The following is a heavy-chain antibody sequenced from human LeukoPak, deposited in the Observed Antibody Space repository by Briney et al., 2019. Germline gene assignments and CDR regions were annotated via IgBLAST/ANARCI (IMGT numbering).Heavy chain of an antibody. CDR2: IYYSGST. J-gene: IGHJ5*02. CDR1: GGSISSSSYY. V-gene: IGHV4-39*07. D-gene: IGHD3-3*01. CDR3: ARATFLEWLTGNWFDP. Sequence: SETLSLTCTVSGGSISSSSYYWGWIRQPPGKGLEWIGSIYYSGSTYYNPSLKSRVTISVDTSKNQFSLKLSSVTAADTAVYYCARATFLEWLTGNWFDPWGQGTLVTVSS.